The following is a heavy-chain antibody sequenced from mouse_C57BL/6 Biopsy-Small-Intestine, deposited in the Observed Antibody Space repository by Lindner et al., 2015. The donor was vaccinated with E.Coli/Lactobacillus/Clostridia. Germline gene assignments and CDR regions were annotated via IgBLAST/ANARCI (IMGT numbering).Heavy chain of an antibody. V-gene: IGHV1-81*01. D-gene: IGHD1-1*01. J-gene: IGHJ3*01. CDR1: GYTFTSYG. Sequence: VQLQESGSERARPGASVKLSCKASGYTFTSYGISLLKQRTGQGLEWIGEIYPRSGNTYYNEKFKDKATMTADKSSSTVYMELSRLTSEDSAVYFCARHEAPLITTSWFAYWGQGTLVTVSA. CDR2: IYPRSGNT. CDR3: ARHEAPLITTSWFAY.